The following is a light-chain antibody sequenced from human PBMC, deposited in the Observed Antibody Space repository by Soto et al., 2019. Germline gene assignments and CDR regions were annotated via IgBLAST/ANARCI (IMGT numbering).Light chain of an antibody. Sequence: DIQMTQSPSTLSASVGDRVTITCRASQSIDRWLDWYQQKPGKAPKLLIYRASSLESGVPSRFSGSGSGTGFTLTISSLQPDDFATYYCQQYKTYTYTFAHGTKLEIK. CDR2: RAS. CDR3: QQYKTYTYT. J-gene: IGKJ2*01. CDR1: QSIDRW. V-gene: IGKV1-5*03.